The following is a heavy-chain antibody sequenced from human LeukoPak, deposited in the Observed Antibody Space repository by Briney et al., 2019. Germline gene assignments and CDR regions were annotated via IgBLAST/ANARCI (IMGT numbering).Heavy chain of an antibody. Sequence: ASVKVSCKASGGTFSSYAISWVRQAPGQGLEWMGGIIPIFGTANYAQKFQGRVTITADKSTSTAYMELRSLRSDDTAVYYCARAGGVIGAFDIWGQGTMVTVSS. V-gene: IGHV1-69*06. CDR2: IIPIFGTA. J-gene: IGHJ3*02. CDR3: ARAGGVIGAFDI. D-gene: IGHD3-16*01. CDR1: GGTFSSYA.